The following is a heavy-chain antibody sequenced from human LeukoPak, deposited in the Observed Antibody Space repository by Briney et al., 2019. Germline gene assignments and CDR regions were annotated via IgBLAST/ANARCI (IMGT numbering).Heavy chain of an antibody. D-gene: IGHD6-19*01. CDR2: IKQDGSER. V-gene: IGHV3-7*01. CDR1: GFTFSGYW. Sequence: GGSLRLSCAASGFTFSGYWMTWVRQAPGKGLEWVANIKQDGSERYYVDSVKGRFTVSRDNGKNSLYLQMDSLRAEDTAVYYCAGGGSSGWSIPIDYWGQGTLVTVSS. J-gene: IGHJ4*02. CDR3: AGGGSSGWSIPIDY.